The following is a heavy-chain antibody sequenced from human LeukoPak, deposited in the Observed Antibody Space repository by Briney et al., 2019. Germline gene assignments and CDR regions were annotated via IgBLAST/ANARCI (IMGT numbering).Heavy chain of an antibody. CDR2: ISSSSSYI. Sequence: GGSLRLSCAASGFTFSSYSMNWVRQAPGKGLEWVSSISSSSSYIYYADSVKGRFTISRDNAKNSLYLQMNSLRAEDTAVYYCARVRGTNLDGYEMDYWGQGTLVTVS. J-gene: IGHJ4*02. CDR1: GFTFSSYS. V-gene: IGHV3-21*01. D-gene: IGHD5-12*01. CDR3: ARVRGTNLDGYEMDY.